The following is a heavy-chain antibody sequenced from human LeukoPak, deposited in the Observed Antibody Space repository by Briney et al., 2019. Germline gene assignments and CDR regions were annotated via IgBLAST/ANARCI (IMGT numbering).Heavy chain of an antibody. CDR3: ARARAIVVVPAGTDY. J-gene: IGHJ4*02. Sequence: ASVKVSCKTSGGTFSSYAISWVRQAPGQGLEWMGWISAYNGNTNYAQKLQGRVTMTTDTSTSTAYMELRSLRSDDTAVYYCARARAIVVVPAGTDYWGQGTLVTVSS. V-gene: IGHV1-18*01. CDR2: ISAYNGNT. D-gene: IGHD2-2*01. CDR1: GGTFSSYA.